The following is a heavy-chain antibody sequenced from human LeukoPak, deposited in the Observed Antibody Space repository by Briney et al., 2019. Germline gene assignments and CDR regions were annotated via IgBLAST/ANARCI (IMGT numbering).Heavy chain of an antibody. CDR3: AKDRRPPTGVGATTWVSPLDY. V-gene: IGHV3-48*01. Sequence: GGSLRLSCAASGFTFSSYSLNWVRQAPGKGLEWLSYISGSTSTIYYADSVKGRFTISRDNSKNTLYLQMNSLRAEDTAVYYCAKDRRPPTGVGATTWVSPLDYWGQGTLVTVSS. D-gene: IGHD1-26*01. CDR1: GFTFSSYS. CDR2: ISGSTSTI. J-gene: IGHJ4*02.